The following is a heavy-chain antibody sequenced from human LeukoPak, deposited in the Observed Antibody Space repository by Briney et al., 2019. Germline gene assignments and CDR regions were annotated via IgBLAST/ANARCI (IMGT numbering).Heavy chain of an antibody. J-gene: IGHJ4*02. CDR3: ARGYYDYVWGSSDY. CDR2: ISAYNAKT. D-gene: IGHD3-16*01. CDR1: GYTFNNYG. V-gene: IGHV1-18*01. Sequence: ASVKVSCKTSGYTFNNYGVTWVRQAPGQGLEWMGWISAYNAKTNYAQKVQDRVTMTTDSSTSTAYMELRSLRSDDTAVYYCARGYYDYVWGSSDYWGQGTLVTVSS.